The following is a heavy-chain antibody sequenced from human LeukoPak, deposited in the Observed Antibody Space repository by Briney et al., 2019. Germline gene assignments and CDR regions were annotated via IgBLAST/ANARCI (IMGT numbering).Heavy chain of an antibody. Sequence: ASVKVSCKASGYTYTRQFIFWVGQSAGQRRELMGWINPDTCVTNYAQKFQGRVTVASDTSISTAYLYISRLTSDDTALYYCSREASCDSTSCPQDYWGQGTLVTFSS. D-gene: IGHD2-2*01. CDR2: INPDTCVT. J-gene: IGHJ4*02. CDR1: GYTYTRQF. CDR3: SREASCDSTSCPQDY. V-gene: IGHV1-2*02.